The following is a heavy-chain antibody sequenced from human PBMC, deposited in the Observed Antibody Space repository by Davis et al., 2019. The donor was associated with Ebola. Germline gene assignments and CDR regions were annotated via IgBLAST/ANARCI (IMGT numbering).Heavy chain of an antibody. CDR3: AREIEYYEILTGYFPY. J-gene: IGHJ4*02. D-gene: IGHD3-9*01. CDR1: GFTFSTYW. CDR2: INQDGSEK. Sequence: SLNISCAASGFTFSTYWMNWVRQAPGKGLEWVANINQDGSEKYYVDSVKGRFTISRDNAKNSLYLQMNSLRAEDTAVYYCAREIEYYEILTGYFPYWGQGTLVTVSS. V-gene: IGHV3-7*03.